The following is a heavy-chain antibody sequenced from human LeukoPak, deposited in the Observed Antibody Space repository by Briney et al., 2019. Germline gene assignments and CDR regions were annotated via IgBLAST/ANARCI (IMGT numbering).Heavy chain of an antibody. D-gene: IGHD2-15*01. V-gene: IGHV1-69*06. Sequence: GASVKVSCKASGGTFSSYAISWVRQAPGQGLEWMGGIIPIFGTANYAQKFQGRVTITADKSTSTAYMELSSLRSEDTAVYYCAREHIVVVVAAYFDYWGQGTLVTVSS. J-gene: IGHJ4*02. CDR2: IIPIFGTA. CDR3: AREHIVVVVAAYFDY. CDR1: GGTFSSYA.